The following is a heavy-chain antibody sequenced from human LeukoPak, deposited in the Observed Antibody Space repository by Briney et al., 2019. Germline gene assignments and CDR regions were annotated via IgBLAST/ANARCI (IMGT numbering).Heavy chain of an antibody. J-gene: IGHJ4*02. CDR1: GYTFTGYW. CDR3: ARHGNYGYPRPPDY. CDR2: IYPGDSDT. D-gene: IGHD5-18*01. V-gene: IGHV5-51*01. Sequence: GEPLKISCKGSGYTFTGYWIGWVRQMPGKGLEWMGIIYPGDSDTTYSPSFQGQVTISADKSISTAYLQWSSLEASDTAIYYCARHGNYGYPRPPDYWGQGTLVTVSS.